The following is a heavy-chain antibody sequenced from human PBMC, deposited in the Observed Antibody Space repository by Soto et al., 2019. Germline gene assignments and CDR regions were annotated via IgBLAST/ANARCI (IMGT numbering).Heavy chain of an antibody. CDR2: IYSGGST. D-gene: IGHD5-18*01. J-gene: IGHJ4*02. CDR1: GVTVSSNY. Sequence: EVQLVESGGGLVQPGGSLRLSCAASGVTVSSNYMSWVRQAPGKGLVWVSVIYSGGSTYYADSVKGRFTISRDNSKNTLYLQMNSLRAEDTAVYYCARHGYNYGGGYFDYWGQGTLVTAAS. V-gene: IGHV3-66*04. CDR3: ARHGYNYGGGYFDY.